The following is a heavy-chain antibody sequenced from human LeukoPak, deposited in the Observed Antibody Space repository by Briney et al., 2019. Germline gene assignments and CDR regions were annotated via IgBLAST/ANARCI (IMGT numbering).Heavy chain of an antibody. CDR1: GGTFSSYA. J-gene: IGHJ4*02. CDR2: IIPIFGTA. CDR3: ARDNPSYSGSYKLDY. Sequence: SVKVSCKASGGTFSSYAISWVRQAPGQGLEWMGGIIPIFGTANYAQKFQGRVTITADESTSTAYMELSSLRSEDTAMYYCARDNPSYSGSYKLDYWGQGTLVTVSS. V-gene: IGHV1-69*13. D-gene: IGHD1-26*01.